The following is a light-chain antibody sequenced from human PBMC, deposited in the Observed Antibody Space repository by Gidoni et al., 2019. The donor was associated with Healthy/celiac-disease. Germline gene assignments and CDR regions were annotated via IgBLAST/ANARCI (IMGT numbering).Light chain of an antibody. J-gene: IGKJ4*01. V-gene: IGKV1-39*01. CDR3: QQSYSTLT. Sequence: DIQMTQSPSSLSASVGDRVTITCRASQSSSSYLNWYQQKPGKAPKLLIYAASSLKSGVPSRFSGSGSGKDFILTISSLQHEDGANYYCQQSYSTLTFXGXTKVEIK. CDR1: QSSSSY. CDR2: AAS.